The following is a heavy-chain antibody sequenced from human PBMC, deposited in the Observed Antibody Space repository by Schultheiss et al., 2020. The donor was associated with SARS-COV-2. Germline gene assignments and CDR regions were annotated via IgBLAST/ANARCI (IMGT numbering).Heavy chain of an antibody. CDR1: GYSISSGYY. J-gene: IGHJ6*03. CDR2: IYYSGST. D-gene: IGHD2-2*01. Sequence: SETLSLTCTVSGYSISSGYYWGWIRQPPGKGLEWIGSIYYSGSTYYNPSLKSRVTISVDRSKNQFSLKLSSVTAADTAVYYCARHLYSTSGNYFYYYLGVWGKGTTVTVSS. CDR3: ARHLYSTSGNYFYYYLGV. V-gene: IGHV4-38-2*02.